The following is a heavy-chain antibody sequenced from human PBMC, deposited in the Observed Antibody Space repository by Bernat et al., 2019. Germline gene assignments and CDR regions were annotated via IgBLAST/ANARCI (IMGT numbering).Heavy chain of an antibody. CDR2: ISVYNGNT. V-gene: IGHV1-18*01. CDR3: AGGSAGTYYYYMDV. J-gene: IGHJ6*03. Sequence: QVQVVQSGDEVKKPGASVKVSCKASAYTFTSYGISWVRQAPGQGLEWMGWISVYNGNTNYAQKLQGRVIMTTDTSTSTAYMELRSLRSDDTAVYYCAGGSAGTYYYYMDVWGKGTTVTVSS. CDR1: AYTFTSYG. D-gene: IGHD3-10*01.